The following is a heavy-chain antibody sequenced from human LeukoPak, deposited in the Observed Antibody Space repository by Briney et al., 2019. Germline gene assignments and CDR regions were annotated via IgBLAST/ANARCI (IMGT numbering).Heavy chain of an antibody. CDR1: GGTFSSYA. Sequence: SVKVSFKASGGTFSSYAISWVRQAPGQGLEWMGRIIPILGVANYAQKFQGRVTITADKSTSTAYMELSSLRSEDTAVYYCARADYGSGSYYMNYWGQGTLVTVSS. CDR2: IIPILGVA. J-gene: IGHJ4*02. V-gene: IGHV1-69*04. D-gene: IGHD3-10*01. CDR3: ARADYGSGSYYMNY.